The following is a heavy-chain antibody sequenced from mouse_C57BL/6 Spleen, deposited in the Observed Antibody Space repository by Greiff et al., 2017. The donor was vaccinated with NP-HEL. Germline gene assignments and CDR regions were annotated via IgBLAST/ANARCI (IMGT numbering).Heavy chain of an antibody. D-gene: IGHD2-1*01. V-gene: IGHV14-4*01. CDR3: TRGNLFAY. CDR1: GFNIKDDY. CDR2: IDPENGDT. Sequence: EVQLQQSGAELVRPGASVKLSCTASGFNIKDDYMHWVKQRPEQGLEWIGWIDPENGDTEYAAKFQGKATITADTSSNTAYLQLSSLTSEDTAVYYCTRGNLFAYWGQGTLVTVSA. J-gene: IGHJ3*01.